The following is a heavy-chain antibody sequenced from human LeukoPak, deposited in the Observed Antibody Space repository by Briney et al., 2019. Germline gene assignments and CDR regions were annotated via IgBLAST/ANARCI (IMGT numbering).Heavy chain of an antibody. Sequence: GGSLRLSCEGSGFSFSSYWMTWVRQLPGKGPEWVANIRQDESERYSADSVKGRVTISRDNAKKSVYLHMSSLRAEDTALYYCARLSAYYYGSYFYYYMDVWSKGTTVTVSS. CDR2: IRQDESER. CDR1: GFSFSSYW. D-gene: IGHD3-10*01. J-gene: IGHJ6*03. V-gene: IGHV3-7*01. CDR3: ARLSAYYYGSYFYYYMDV.